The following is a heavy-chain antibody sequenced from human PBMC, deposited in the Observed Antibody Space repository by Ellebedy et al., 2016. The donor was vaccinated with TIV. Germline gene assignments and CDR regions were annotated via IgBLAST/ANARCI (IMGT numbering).Heavy chain of an antibody. V-gene: IGHV1-3*01. J-gene: IGHJ6*02. Sequence: AASVKVSCKASGCTFSSYAISWVRQAPGQSLEWMGWINGGNGNTKYSQKFQDRVTITRDTSASTAYMELSSLRPEDTAVFYCARKGYVMDDWGQGTTVTVSS. CDR1: GCTFSSYA. CDR2: INGGNGNT. CDR3: ARKGYVMDD.